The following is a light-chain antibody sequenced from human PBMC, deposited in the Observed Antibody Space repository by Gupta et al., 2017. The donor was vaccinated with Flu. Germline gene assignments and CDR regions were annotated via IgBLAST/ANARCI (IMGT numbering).Light chain of an antibody. CDR3: QQYGSSRCT. CDR1: QSVSSSY. J-gene: IGKJ3*01. Sequence: EIVLTQSPGTLSLSPGERATLSCRASQSVSSSYLAWYQQKPGQAPRLLIYGASSRATGIPDRFSGSGSGTDFTLTISRLEPEDVAVYYCQQYGSSRCTLGPGTKVDIK. CDR2: GAS. V-gene: IGKV3-20*01.